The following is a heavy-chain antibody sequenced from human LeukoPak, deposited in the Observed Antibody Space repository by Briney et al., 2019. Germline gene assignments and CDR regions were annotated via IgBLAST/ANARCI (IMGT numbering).Heavy chain of an antibody. Sequence: GGSLRLSCAAFGFTFSSCAMSWVRQAPGKGLEWVSAIGGSGGYTYYADSVKGRFTISRDNSKNTLYLQMNSLRAEDTAVYYCATLWFGELKTYYFYYYGVDVWGQGTTVTVSS. CDR3: ATLWFGELKTYYFYYYGVDV. CDR1: GFTFSSCA. J-gene: IGHJ6*02. V-gene: IGHV3-23*01. CDR2: IGGSGGYT. D-gene: IGHD3-10*01.